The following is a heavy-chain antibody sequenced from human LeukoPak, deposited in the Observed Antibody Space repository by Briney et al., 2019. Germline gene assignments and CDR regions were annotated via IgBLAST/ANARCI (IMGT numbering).Heavy chain of an antibody. J-gene: IGHJ4*02. Sequence: SETLSLTCAVSGYSISSGYYWSWIRQPPGKGLEWIGYIYYSGSTNYNPSLQSRVTISVDTSKNQFSLKLSSVTAADTALYYCARSRGYFDYWGQGTLVTVSS. CDR3: ARSRGYFDY. CDR2: IYYSGST. CDR1: GYSISSGYY. D-gene: IGHD6-13*01. V-gene: IGHV4-61*01.